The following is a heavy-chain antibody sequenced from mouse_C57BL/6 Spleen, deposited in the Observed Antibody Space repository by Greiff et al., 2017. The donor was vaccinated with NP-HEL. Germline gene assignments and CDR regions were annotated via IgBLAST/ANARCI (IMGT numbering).Heavy chain of an antibody. D-gene: IGHD2-12*01. CDR1: GYTFTSYW. J-gene: IGHJ4*01. V-gene: IGHV1-50*01. CDR3: ARSLYSPRAMDY. Sequence: QVQLKQPGAELVKPGASVKLSCKASGYTFTSYWMQWVKQRPGQGLEWIGEIDPSDSYTNYNQKFKGKATLTVDTSSSTAYMQLSSLTSEDSAVYYCARSLYSPRAMDYWGQGTSVTVSS. CDR2: IDPSDSYT.